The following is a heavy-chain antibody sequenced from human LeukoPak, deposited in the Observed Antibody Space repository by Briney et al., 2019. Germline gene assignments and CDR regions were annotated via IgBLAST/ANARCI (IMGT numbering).Heavy chain of an antibody. V-gene: IGHV3-74*01. CDR1: GFIFGRSW. CDR2: TDGSST. D-gene: IGHD1-14*01. J-gene: IGHJ4*02. CDR3: ARDDYNRL. Sequence: GGSLRLSCAASGFIFGRSWMHWVRQAPGKGLVWVSRTDGSSTTYADSVKGRFSVSMDNAQNTLYLQMNSLRAEDTAVYYCARDDYNRLWGQGTLVTVSS.